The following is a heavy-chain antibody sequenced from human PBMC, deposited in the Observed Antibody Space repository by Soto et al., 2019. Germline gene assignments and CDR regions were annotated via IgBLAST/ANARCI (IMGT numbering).Heavy chain of an antibody. CDR1: GFTFSSLW. CDR3: ASLVATTVQQRPYYYYYYMDV. Sequence: PGGPLNLSCAASGFTFSSLWMSRVRQAPGKGRGWVANIKQDGSEKYYVDSVKGRFTISRDNAKNSLYLQMNSLRAEDTAVYYCASLVATTVQQRPYYYYYYMDVWGKGTTVTVSS. D-gene: IGHD5-12*01. CDR2: IKQDGSEK. J-gene: IGHJ6*03. V-gene: IGHV3-7*01.